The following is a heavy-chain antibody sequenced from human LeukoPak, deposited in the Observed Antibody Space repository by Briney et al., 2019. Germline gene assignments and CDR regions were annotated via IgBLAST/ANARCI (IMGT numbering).Heavy chain of an antibody. CDR3: ARQGLATMRHFDY. CDR1: GGSISSSSYY. V-gene: IGHV4-39*01. D-gene: IGHD5-12*01. Sequence: PSETLSLTCTVSGGSISSSSYYWGWIRQPPGKGLEWIGSIYYSGSTYYNPSLKSRVTISVDTSKNQFSLKLNSVTAADTAVYYCARQGLATMRHFDYWGQGTLVTVSS. J-gene: IGHJ4*02. CDR2: IYYSGST.